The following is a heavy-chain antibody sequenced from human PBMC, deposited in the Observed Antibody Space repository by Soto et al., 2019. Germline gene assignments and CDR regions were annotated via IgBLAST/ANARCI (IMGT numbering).Heavy chain of an antibody. CDR2: ISYSGST. J-gene: IGHJ4*02. D-gene: IGHD3-3*01. V-gene: IGHV4-31*03. Sequence: QVQLQESGPGLVKPSQTLSLTCTVSGGSISSGGYYWNWIRQHPGKGLEWIGYISYSGSTFYNPSPKIRVTMSVDTSKTHFSLKLSSVTAADTAVYYCARAADFWSGLYWGQGTLVTVSS. CDR3: ARAADFWSGLY. CDR1: GGSISSGGYY.